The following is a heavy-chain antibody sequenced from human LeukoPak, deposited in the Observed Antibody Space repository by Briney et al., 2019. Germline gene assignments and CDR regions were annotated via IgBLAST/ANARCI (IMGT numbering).Heavy chain of an antibody. CDR1: GFTFISYW. J-gene: IGHJ4*02. D-gene: IGHD3-22*01. CDR3: ARNNYYDSSGYDY. V-gene: IGHV3-74*03. Sequence: GGSLRLSCAASGFTFISYWMHWVRQAPGKGLVWVARINNDGSSTTYADSVKGRFAISRDNAKNSVYLQMNSLRAEDTAVYYRARNNYYDSSGYDYWGQGTLVTVSS. CDR2: INNDGSST.